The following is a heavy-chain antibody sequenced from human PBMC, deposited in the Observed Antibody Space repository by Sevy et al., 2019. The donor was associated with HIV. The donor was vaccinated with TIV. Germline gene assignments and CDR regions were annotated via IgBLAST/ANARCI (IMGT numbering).Heavy chain of an antibody. CDR3: ASAGYSSGWYGIFRYYGGDRVYYYGMDV. V-gene: IGHV3-30-3*01. Sequence: GGSLRLSCAASGFTFSSYAMHWVRQAPGKGLEWVAVISYDGSNKYYADSVKGRFTISRDNSKNTLYLQMNSLRAEDTAVYYCASAGYSSGWYGIFRYYGGDRVYYYGMDVWGQGTTVTVSS. CDR1: GFTFSSYA. D-gene: IGHD6-19*01. CDR2: ISYDGSNK. J-gene: IGHJ6*02.